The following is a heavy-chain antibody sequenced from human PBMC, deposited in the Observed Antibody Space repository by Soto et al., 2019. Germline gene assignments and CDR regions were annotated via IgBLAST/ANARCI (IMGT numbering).Heavy chain of an antibody. CDR3: AHSRPPRLLDY. J-gene: IGHJ4*02. Sequence: GACPTLVNPTQTLTLTCTFSGFSLGTSGVGVGWIRQPPGKALEWLALIYWDDDKRYSPSLNSRLTITKDTSKNQVVLTMTNMDPVDTATYYCAHSRPPRLLDYWGQGTLVTVSS. V-gene: IGHV2-5*02. CDR2: IYWDDDK. D-gene: IGHD6-6*01. CDR1: GFSLGTSGVG.